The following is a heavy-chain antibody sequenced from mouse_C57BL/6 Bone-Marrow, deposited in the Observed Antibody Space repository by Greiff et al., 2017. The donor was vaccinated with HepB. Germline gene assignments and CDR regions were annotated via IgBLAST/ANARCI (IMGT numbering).Heavy chain of an antibody. J-gene: IGHJ2*01. CDR3: ARHSVRYYYGSSFYFDY. D-gene: IGHD1-1*01. Sequence: EVKVEESGGGLVKPGGSLKLSCAASGFTFSSYTMSWVRQTPEKRLEWVATISGGGGNTYYPDSVKGRFTISRDNAKNTLYLQMSSLRSEDTALYYCARHSVRYYYGSSFYFDYWGQGTTLTVSS. CDR2: ISGGGGNT. V-gene: IGHV5-9*01. CDR1: GFTFSSYT.